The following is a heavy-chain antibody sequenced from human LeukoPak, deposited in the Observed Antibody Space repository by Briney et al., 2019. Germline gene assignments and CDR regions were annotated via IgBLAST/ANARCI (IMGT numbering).Heavy chain of an antibody. V-gene: IGHV3-13*01. CDR2: IGTAGDT. D-gene: IGHD3-22*01. Sequence: GGSLRLSCAASGFTFSSYDMHWVRQATGKGLEWVSAIGTAGDTFYPGSVKGRFTISRENAKNSLCLQMNSLRAGDTAVYYCARAAGGSGLFDYWGQGTLVTVSS. J-gene: IGHJ4*02. CDR3: ARAAGGSGLFDY. CDR1: GFTFSSYD.